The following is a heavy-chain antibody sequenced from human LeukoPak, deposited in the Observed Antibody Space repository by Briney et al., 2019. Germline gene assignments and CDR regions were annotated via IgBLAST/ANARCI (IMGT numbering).Heavy chain of an antibody. Sequence: GESLKISCKGSGYSFTSYWIGWVRPMPGKGLEWMWIIYPGDSDTRYSPSFQSQVTISADKSISTAYLQWSSLKASDTAMYYCARQSVTMVRGVITTYYFDYWGQGTLVTVSS. J-gene: IGHJ4*02. D-gene: IGHD3-10*01. V-gene: IGHV5-51*01. CDR1: GYSFTSYW. CDR3: ARQSVTMVRGVITTYYFDY. CDR2: IYPGDSDT.